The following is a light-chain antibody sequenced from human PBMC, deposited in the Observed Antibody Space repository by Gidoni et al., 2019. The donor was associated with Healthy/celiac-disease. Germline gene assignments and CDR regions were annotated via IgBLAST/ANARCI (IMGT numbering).Light chain of an antibody. V-gene: IGKV4-1*01. CDR2: WAS. CDR1: KSVLYSSNNKNY. J-gene: IGKJ4*01. CDR3: QQYYSTPLT. Sequence: DIVMPQSPDSLAVSLGERATINCKSSKSVLYSSNNKNYLAWYQQKPGQPPKLLIYWASTRESGVPDRFSGSGSGTDFTLTISSLQAEDVAVYYCQQYYSTPLTFXGXTKVEIK.